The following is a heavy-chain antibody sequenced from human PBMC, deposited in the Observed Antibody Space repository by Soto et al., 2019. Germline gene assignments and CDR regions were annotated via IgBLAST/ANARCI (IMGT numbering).Heavy chain of an antibody. CDR2: ISSTISYT. V-gene: IGHV3-11*06. CDR3: ARYIYGYVDY. J-gene: IGHJ4*02. D-gene: IGHD5-18*01. Sequence: QVQLVESGGGLVKPGGTLRLSCAAPGFTFSDYYMSWIRQSPGKGLEWVSYISSTISYTHYADSVKGRFTISRDNAKNSLYLQMNSLRAEDTAVYYCARYIYGYVDYWGQGTLVTVSS. CDR1: GFTFSDYY.